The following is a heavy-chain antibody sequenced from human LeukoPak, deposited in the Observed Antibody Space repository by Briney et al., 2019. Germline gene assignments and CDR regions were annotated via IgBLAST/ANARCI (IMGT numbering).Heavy chain of an antibody. J-gene: IGHJ4*02. CDR1: GFTFSSYA. CDR2: ISGSGGST. D-gene: IGHD3-22*01. V-gene: IGHV3-23*01. CDR3: AKGLGSSGYYYSPFDS. Sequence: GASLRLSCAASGFTFSSYAMSWVRQAPGKGLEWVSGISGSGGSTYYADSVKGRFTISRDNSKNTLYLQMNSQRAEDTAVYYCAKGLGSSGYYYSPFDSWGQGTLVTVSS.